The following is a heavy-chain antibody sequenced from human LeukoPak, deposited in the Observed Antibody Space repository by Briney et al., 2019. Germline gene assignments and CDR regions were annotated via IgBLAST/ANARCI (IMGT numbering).Heavy chain of an antibody. CDR1: GFSFGDHV. Sequence: PGGSLRLSCAASGFSFGDHVMHWVRQPPGKGLEWVSGIGWHSVNIGYADSVKGRIIISRDNAKNSLYLQMNSLRVEDTALYFCTKDFCSGGSCPYYYYGMDVWGQGTTVTVSS. J-gene: IGHJ6*02. V-gene: IGHV3-9*01. CDR3: TKDFCSGGSCPYYYYGMDV. CDR2: IGWHSVNI. D-gene: IGHD2-15*01.